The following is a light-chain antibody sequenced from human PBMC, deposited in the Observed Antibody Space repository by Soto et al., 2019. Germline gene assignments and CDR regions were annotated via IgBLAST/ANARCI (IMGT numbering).Light chain of an antibody. Sequence: QAVVTQPPSASGTPGQRVNISCSGSSSNIGSHYVDWYQQLPGTAPKLLMFGNNQRPSGVPDRFSGSKSGTSASLAISGLRSEDEADYYCAAWDDSLSVLFGGGTKLTVL. J-gene: IGLJ3*02. V-gene: IGLV1-47*02. CDR2: GNN. CDR1: SSNIGSHY. CDR3: AAWDDSLSVL.